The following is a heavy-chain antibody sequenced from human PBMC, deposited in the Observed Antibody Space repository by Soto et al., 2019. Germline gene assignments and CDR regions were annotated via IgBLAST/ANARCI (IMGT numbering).Heavy chain of an antibody. CDR2: MSPNNGNT. CDR3: AREGEIDGYNYWFDY. Sequence: ASVKVSCQASGYTFSNYGISWVRQAPGQGLEWMGWMSPNNGNTGYAQHFQGRVTMTTNTSISTAYMELSSLRSEDTAVYYCAREGEIDGYNYWFDYWGQGTLVTVSS. CDR1: GYTFSNYG. V-gene: IGHV1-8*02. J-gene: IGHJ4*02. D-gene: IGHD5-12*01.